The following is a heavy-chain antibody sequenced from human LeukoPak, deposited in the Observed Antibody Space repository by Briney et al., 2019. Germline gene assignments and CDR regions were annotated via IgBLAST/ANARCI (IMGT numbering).Heavy chain of an antibody. D-gene: IGHD5-12*01. J-gene: IGHJ4*02. CDR2: IYYSGST. Sequence: SQTLSLTCTVSGGPISRGDYYWSWIRQPPGKALEWIGYIYYSGSTYYNPSLKSRVTISVDTSKNQFSLKLSSVTAADTAVYYCARGYWGVATIFDYWGQGTLVTVSS. CDR3: ARGYWGVATIFDY. CDR1: GGPISRGDYY. V-gene: IGHV4-30-4*08.